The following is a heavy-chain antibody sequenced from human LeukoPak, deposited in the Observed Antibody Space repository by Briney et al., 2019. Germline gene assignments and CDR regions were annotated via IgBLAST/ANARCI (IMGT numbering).Heavy chain of an antibody. CDR2: IKSHIDGVTT. CDR1: GLIFTNAW. CDR3: AKDRHYYGSVRGNWFDP. V-gene: IGHV3-15*01. Sequence: GGSLRLSCAASGLIFTNAWMTWVRQAPGKGLEWIGRIKSHIDGVTTDYAAPVKGRFTISRDDSKNTVFLQMDSLKTEDTAVYYCAKDRHYYGSVRGNWFDPWGQGTLVTVSS. J-gene: IGHJ5*02. D-gene: IGHD3-10*01.